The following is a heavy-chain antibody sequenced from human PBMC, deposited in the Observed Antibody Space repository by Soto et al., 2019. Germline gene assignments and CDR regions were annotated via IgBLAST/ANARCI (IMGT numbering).Heavy chain of an antibody. CDR3: ARTQAVSGTWFFDY. V-gene: IGHV4-30-4*01. D-gene: IGHD6-19*01. J-gene: IGHJ4*02. Sequence: QPPGKGLEWIGYIRYRGGTYYNPSLKSRVTISEDTSKNQFSLRLNSVTAADTAVYYCARTQAVSGTWFFDYWGQGTLVTVSS. CDR2: IRYRGGT.